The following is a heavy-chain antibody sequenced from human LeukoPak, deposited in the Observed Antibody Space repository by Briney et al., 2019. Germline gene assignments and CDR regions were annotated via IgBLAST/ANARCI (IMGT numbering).Heavy chain of an antibody. CDR3: AKQYCTNGVCYKAFIDYFDY. J-gene: IGHJ4*02. CDR2: ISGSGGST. Sequence: GGSLRLSCAASGFTFSSYAMSWVRQAPGKGLEWASGISGSGGSTYYADSVKGRFTISRDNSKNTLSLQMNSLRAEDTAVYYCAKQYCTNGVCYKAFIDYFDYWGQETLVTVSS. CDR1: GFTFSSYA. V-gene: IGHV3-23*01. D-gene: IGHD2-8*01.